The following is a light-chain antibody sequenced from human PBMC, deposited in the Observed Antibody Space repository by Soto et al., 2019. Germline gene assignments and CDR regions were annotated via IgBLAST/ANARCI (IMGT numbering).Light chain of an antibody. J-gene: IGKJ1*01. CDR3: QQRSNWPPWT. CDR2: GAS. CDR1: QSVSSTY. Sequence: EIVFAQSPGTLSLSPGERATPSCRAIQSVSSTYLIWYQQKPGQAPRLLIYGASSRATGVPDRFSGGGSGTDFTLTISSLEPEDFAVYYCQQRSNWPPWTFGQGTKVDIK. V-gene: IGKV3D-20*02.